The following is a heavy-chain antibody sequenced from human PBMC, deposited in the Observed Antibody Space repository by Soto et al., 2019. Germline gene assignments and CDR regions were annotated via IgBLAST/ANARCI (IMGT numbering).Heavy chain of an antibody. Sequence: PSETLSLTCTVSGGSISSYYWSWIRQPPGKGLEWIGYIYYSGSTNYNPSLKSRVTISVDTSKNQFSLKLSSVTAADTAVYYCARDVTYSGWSLDSRGPGILVTVSS. CDR3: ARDVTYSGWSLDS. D-gene: IGHD5-12*01. CDR1: GGSISSYY. CDR2: IYYSGST. J-gene: IGHJ4*02. V-gene: IGHV4-59*12.